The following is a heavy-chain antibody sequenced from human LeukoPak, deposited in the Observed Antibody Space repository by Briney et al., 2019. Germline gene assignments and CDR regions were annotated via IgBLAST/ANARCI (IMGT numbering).Heavy chain of an antibody. CDR2: IYYSGST. V-gene: IGHV4-59*08. CDR3: ARHKMATIIDY. CDR1: GGSISNYY. J-gene: IGHJ4*02. D-gene: IGHD5-24*01. Sequence: SETLSLTCTVSGGSISNYYWSWIRQPPGKGLEWIGYIYYSGSTNYNPSLKSRVTISVDTSKNQFSLKLSSVTAADTAVYYCARHKMATIIDYWGQGTLVTVSS.